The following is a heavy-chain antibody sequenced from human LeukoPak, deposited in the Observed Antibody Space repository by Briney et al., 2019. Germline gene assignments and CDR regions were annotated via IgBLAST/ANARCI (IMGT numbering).Heavy chain of an antibody. V-gene: IGHV4-34*01. CDR2: IYYSGST. D-gene: IGHD3-10*01. CDR1: GGSFSGYY. Sequence: SETLSLTCAVYGGSFSGYYWSWLRQPPGKGLEWIGSIYYSGSTYYNPSLKSRVTISVDTSKNQFSLKLSSVTAADTAVYYCARDYSASYGSGSYYSIRWFDPWGQGTLVTVSS. CDR3: ARDYSASYGSGSYYSIRWFDP. J-gene: IGHJ5*02.